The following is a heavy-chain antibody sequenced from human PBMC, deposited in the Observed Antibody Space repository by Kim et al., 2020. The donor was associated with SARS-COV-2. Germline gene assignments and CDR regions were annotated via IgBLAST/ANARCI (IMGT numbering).Heavy chain of an antibody. Sequence: TSRVTTSVDTSKNQFSLKLSSVTAADTAVYYCARVQGYSSSWYVDQGLDYWGQGTLVTVSS. V-gene: IGHV4-39*07. D-gene: IGHD6-13*01. CDR3: ARVQGYSSSWYVDQGLDY. J-gene: IGHJ4*02.